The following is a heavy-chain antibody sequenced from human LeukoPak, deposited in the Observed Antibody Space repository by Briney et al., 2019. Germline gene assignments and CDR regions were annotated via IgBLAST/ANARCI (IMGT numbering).Heavy chain of an antibody. J-gene: IGHJ3*02. CDR1: GYTFTSYD. CDR2: MNPNSGNT. Sequence: ASVKVSCKASGYTFTSYDINWVRQATGQGLERMGWMNPNSGNTGFAQKFQGRVTMTTNTSISTAYMELSSLRSEDAAVYYCASPIVVVVATTGVDAFDIWGQGTMVTVSS. D-gene: IGHD2-21*01. V-gene: IGHV1-8*01. CDR3: ASPIVVVVATTGVDAFDI.